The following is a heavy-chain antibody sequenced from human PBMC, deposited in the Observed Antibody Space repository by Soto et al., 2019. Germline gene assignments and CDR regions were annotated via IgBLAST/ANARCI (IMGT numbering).Heavy chain of an antibody. Sequence: GGSLRLSCAASGFTFSSYCMHWVRQAPGKGLEWVAVLWYDGSNKYYADSVKGRFTISRDNSKNTLYLQMNSLRAEDTAVYYCARDLKSSSAITGYFDYWGQGTLVKVSS. CDR2: LWYDGSNK. CDR3: ARDLKSSSAITGYFDY. CDR1: GFTFSSYC. V-gene: IGHV3-33*01. J-gene: IGHJ4*02. D-gene: IGHD6-6*01.